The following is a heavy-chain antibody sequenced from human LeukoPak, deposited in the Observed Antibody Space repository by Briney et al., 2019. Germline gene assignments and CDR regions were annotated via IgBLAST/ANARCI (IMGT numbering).Heavy chain of an antibody. D-gene: IGHD2-2*01. CDR2: ISYDGSNK. CDR1: GFTFSSYA. V-gene: IGHV3-30-3*01. CDR3: ARANLPDIVVAGGYFDY. Sequence: GGSLRLSCAASGFTFSSYAMHWVRQAPGKGLEWVAVISYDGSNKYYADSVKGRFTISRDNSKNTLYLQMNSLRAEDTAVYYCARANLPDIVVAGGYFDYRGQGTLVTVSS. J-gene: IGHJ4*02.